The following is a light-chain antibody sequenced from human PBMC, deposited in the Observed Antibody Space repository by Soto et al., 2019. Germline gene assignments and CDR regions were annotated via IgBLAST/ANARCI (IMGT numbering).Light chain of an antibody. J-gene: IGLJ3*02. CDR3: ATWDDSLNARGV. CDR2: NNN. V-gene: IGLV1-44*01. Sequence: QSVLTQTPSASGTPGQTVTISCSGSRSNIGNNAVSWYQQFSGTAPKLLIYNNNQRPSGVRDRLSGSKSGTSDSLAISGLQSEDEADYYCATWDDSLNARGVFGGGTKVTVL. CDR1: RSNIGNNA.